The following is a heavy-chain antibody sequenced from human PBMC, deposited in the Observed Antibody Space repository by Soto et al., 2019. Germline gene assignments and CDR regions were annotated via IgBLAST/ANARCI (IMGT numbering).Heavy chain of an antibody. J-gene: IGHJ6*03. V-gene: IGHV1-58*02. CDR2: IVVGSGNT. CDR3: AAAASPYYYYYMDV. CDR1: GFTFTSSA. Sequence: SVKVSCKASGFTFTSSAMQWVRQARGQRLEWIGWIVVGSGNTNYAQKFQERVTITRDMSTSTAYMELSSLRSEGTAVYYCAAAASPYYYYYMDVWGKGTTVTVSS. D-gene: IGHD6-6*01.